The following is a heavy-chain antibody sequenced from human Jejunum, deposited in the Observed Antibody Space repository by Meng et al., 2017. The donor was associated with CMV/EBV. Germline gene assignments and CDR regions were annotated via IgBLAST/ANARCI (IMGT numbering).Heavy chain of an antibody. CDR1: DSSIGSGDYY. CDR2: IYYSGST. CDR3: ARALDTAMVTFDY. Sequence: VVRREAGPGLENPSPILALTCTVADSSIGSGDYYWSWARRHAGQWIEWIEHIYYSGSTYYNPYRKSRVTMAVATSTNQFSLKLSSVTAADTAVYYCARALDTAMVTFDYWGQGTLVTVFS. V-gene: IGHV4-30-4*08. J-gene: IGHJ4*02. D-gene: IGHD5-18*01.